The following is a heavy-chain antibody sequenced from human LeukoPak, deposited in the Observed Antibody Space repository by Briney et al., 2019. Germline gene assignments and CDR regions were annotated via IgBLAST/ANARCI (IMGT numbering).Heavy chain of an antibody. D-gene: IGHD3-9*01. CDR3: AKGGGLLRFFDWLDY. Sequence: PGGSLRLSCAASGFTFSSYAMSWVRQAPGKGLQRVSTISGLGGSTYYADSVRGRFTISRDNSKNTVYLEMNSLRAEDTSVYYCAKGGGLLRFFDWLDYWGQGTLVTVSS. J-gene: IGHJ4*02. CDR1: GFTFSSYA. CDR2: ISGLGGST. V-gene: IGHV3-23*01.